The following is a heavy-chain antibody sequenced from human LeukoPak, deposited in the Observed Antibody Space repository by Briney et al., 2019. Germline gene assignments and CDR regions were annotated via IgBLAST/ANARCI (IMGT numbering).Heavy chain of an antibody. CDR1: GFPFSSYW. J-gene: IGHJ4*02. D-gene: IGHD1-1*01. CDR2: INQDGSGK. CDR3: ARLTGTTGSDH. V-gene: IGHV3-7*01. Sequence: GGSLRLSCAASGFPFSSYWVSWVRQAPGKGLEWVANINQDGSGKYSLDSVKGRLIISRDNAKNSLYLQMNSLRAEDTAVYYCARLTGTTGSDHWGQGLLVTVSS.